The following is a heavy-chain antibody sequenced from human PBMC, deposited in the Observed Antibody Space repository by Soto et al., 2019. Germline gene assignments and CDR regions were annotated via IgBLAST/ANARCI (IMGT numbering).Heavy chain of an antibody. Sequence: QVQLQESGPGLVKPSETLSLTCTVSGGSISSYYWSWIRQPPGKGLEWIGNTYYSASTNYNPSLTXPXPXXVATSKTHFSLKLSSVTAADTALYYCARDGYYSDSSGYYPDWGQGTLVTVSS. CDR2: TYYSAST. CDR1: GGSISSYY. CDR3: ARDGYYSDSSGYYPD. V-gene: IGHV4-59*01. D-gene: IGHD3-22*01. J-gene: IGHJ4*02.